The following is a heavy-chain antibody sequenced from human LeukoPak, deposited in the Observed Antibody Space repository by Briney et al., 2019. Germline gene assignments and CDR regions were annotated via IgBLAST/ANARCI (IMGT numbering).Heavy chain of an antibody. D-gene: IGHD1-26*01. J-gene: IGHJ4*02. V-gene: IGHV4-39*01. CDR1: GGSISSSSYY. CDR2: IYYSGST. CDR3: ARREGSYSVY. Sequence: PSETLSLTCTVSGGSISSSSYYWGWIRQPPGKGLEWIGSIYYSGSTYYNPSLKSRVTISVDTSKNQFSLKLSSVTAADTAVYYCARREGSYSVYWGQGTLVTVSS.